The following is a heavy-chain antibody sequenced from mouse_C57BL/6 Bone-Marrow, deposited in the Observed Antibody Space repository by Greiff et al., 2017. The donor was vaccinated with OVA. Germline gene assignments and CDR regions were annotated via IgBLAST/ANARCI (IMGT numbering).Heavy chain of an antibody. CDR3: AQRGNYYGSSGYFDV. J-gene: IGHJ1*03. D-gene: IGHD1-1*01. CDR2: ISYDGSN. Sequence: ESGPGLVKPSQSLSLTCSVTGYSITSGYYWNWIRQFPGNKLEWMGYISYDGSNNYNPSLKNRISITRDTSKNQFFLKLNSVTTEDTATYYCAQRGNYYGSSGYFDVWGTGTTVTVSS. CDR1: GYSITSGYY. V-gene: IGHV3-6*01.